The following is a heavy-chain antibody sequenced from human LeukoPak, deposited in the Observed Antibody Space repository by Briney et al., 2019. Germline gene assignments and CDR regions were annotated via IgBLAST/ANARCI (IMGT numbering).Heavy chain of an antibody. V-gene: IGHV4-31*03. Sequence: PSQTLSLTCTVSGGSIGSGGYYWSWIRQHPGKGLEWIGYIYYSGSTYYNPSLKSRVTISVDTSKNQFSLRVSSMTAADTAVYYCASLSSSWYGGFDYWGQGTLVTVSS. D-gene: IGHD6-13*01. CDR2: IYYSGST. CDR1: GGSIGSGGYY. CDR3: ASLSSSWYGGFDY. J-gene: IGHJ4*02.